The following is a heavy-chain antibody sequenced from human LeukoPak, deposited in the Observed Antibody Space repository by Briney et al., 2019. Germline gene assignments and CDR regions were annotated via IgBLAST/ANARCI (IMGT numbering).Heavy chain of an antibody. J-gene: IGHJ4*02. D-gene: IGHD3-10*01. CDR2: IYYSGST. Sequence: TSETLSLTCNVSGGSISNDYWSWIRQPPGKGLEWIGYIYYSGSTNYNPSLKSRVTISIDTSKNQFSLKLSSVTAADTAVYYCARLGARGGWGQGTLVTVSS. CDR3: ARLGARGG. CDR1: GGSISNDY. V-gene: IGHV4-59*12.